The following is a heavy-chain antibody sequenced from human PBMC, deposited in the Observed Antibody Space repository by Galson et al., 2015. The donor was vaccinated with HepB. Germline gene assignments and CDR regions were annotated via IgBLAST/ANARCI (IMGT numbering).Heavy chain of an antibody. CDR2: ISSSSSTI. D-gene: IGHD6-13*01. CDR1: GFTFSSYS. CDR3: ARDQGGTAGIAAAGLNLGY. J-gene: IGHJ4*02. Sequence: SLRLSCAASGFTFSSYSMNWVRQAPGKGLEWVSYISSSSSTIYYADSVKGRFTISRDNAKNSLYLQMNSLRDEDTAVYYCARDQGGTAGIAAAGLNLGYWGQGTLVTVSS. V-gene: IGHV3-48*02.